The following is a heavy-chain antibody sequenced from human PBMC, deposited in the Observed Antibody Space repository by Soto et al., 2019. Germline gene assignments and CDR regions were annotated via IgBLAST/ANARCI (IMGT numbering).Heavy chain of an antibody. CDR1: GGTFSSYA. J-gene: IGHJ4*02. CDR3: ARVLVPVVPAATQYYFDY. V-gene: IGHV1-69*01. Sequence: QVQLVQSGAEVKKPGSSVKVSCKASGGTFSSYAISWVRQAPGQGLEWMGGIIPIFGTANYAQKFQGRVTITADESTSNAFMELSSLRSEDTAVYYCARVLVPVVPAATQYYFDYWGQGTLVTVSS. CDR2: IIPIFGTA. D-gene: IGHD2-2*01.